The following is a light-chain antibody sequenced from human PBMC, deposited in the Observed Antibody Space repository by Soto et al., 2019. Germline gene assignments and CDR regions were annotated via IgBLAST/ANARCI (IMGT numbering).Light chain of an antibody. CDR1: AGAVTSDHY. J-gene: IGLJ3*02. V-gene: IGLV7-46*01. CDR3: LLSHSDIRV. CDR2: DAT. Sequence: QAVVTQEPSLTVSPGGTVTLTCGSSAGAVTSDHYPNWFQHKPGQAPRTLIYDATNRHSWTPARFSGSVLGGKAALIVSGAQPEDEAEYYCLLSHSDIRVFGGGTQLTVL.